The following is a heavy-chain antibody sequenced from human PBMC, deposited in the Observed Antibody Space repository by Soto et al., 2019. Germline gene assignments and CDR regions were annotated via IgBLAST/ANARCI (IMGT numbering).Heavy chain of an antibody. CDR2: IYWNDDK. V-gene: IGHV2-5*01. CDR3: AKSCSSGWFGWFVK. J-gene: IGHJ4*02. D-gene: IGHD6-13*01. CDR1: GFSLRTSGVG. Sequence: SGPTLVNPTQTLTLTCIFSGFSLRTSGVGVGWIRQPPGKALEWLGFIYWNDDKRYSPSLKSRLTITKDTSQNQVVLTMTNMDPEDTATYSCAKSCSSGWFGWFVKWGPGALVTVSS.